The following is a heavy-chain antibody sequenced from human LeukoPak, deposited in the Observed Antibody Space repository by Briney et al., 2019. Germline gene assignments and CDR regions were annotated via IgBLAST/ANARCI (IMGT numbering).Heavy chain of an antibody. Sequence: ASVKVSCKASGYTFTGYYMHWVRQAPGQGLEWMGWINPNSGGTNYAQKFQGRVTMTRDTSISTAYMELSRLRSDDTAVYYCARGIGIVLMVYELYYMDVWGKGTTVTVSS. CDR3: ARGIGIVLMVYELYYMDV. D-gene: IGHD2-8*01. J-gene: IGHJ6*03. V-gene: IGHV1-2*02. CDR1: GYTFTGYY. CDR2: INPNSGGT.